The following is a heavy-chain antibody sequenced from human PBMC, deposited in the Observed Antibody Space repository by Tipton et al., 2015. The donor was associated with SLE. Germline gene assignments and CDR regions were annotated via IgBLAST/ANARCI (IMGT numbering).Heavy chain of an antibody. Sequence: SLRLSCAASRFPFSNHWMHWVRQVSGKAPVWVSQINPDGTVTGHADSVKGRFTISRDNAKSTLYLQMDNLREEVTAIYYCTKGGFSFSYDSWGQGTLVTVSS. V-gene: IGHV3-74*01. CDR2: INPDGTVT. CDR3: TKGGFSFSYDS. D-gene: IGHD2/OR15-2a*01. CDR1: RFPFSNHW. J-gene: IGHJ4*02.